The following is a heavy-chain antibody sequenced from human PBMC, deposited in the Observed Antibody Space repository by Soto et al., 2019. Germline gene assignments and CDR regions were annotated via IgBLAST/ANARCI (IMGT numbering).Heavy chain of an antibody. CDR1: GYSFSTYW. J-gene: IGHJ6*02. Sequence: GESLKISCKASGYSFSTYWIGWVRQMPGKGLDWMGVTYPGDSDSRYNPSFQGHVTISADKSISTAYLQWSSLRASDSAIYYCARHASSRTSNYDYYAVDVWGLGTTVTVSS. V-gene: IGHV5-51*01. CDR3: ARHASSRTSNYDYYAVDV. CDR2: TYPGDSDS. D-gene: IGHD4-4*01.